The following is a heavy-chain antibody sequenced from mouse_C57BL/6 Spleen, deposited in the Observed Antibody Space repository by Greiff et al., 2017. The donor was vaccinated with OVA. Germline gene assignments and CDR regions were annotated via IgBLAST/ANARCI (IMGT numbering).Heavy chain of an antibody. Sequence: QVQLKQSGAELVKPGASVKISCKASGYAFSSYWMNWVKQRPGKGLEWIGQIYPGDGDTYYNGKFKGKATLTADKSSSTAYMQLSSLNSEASAVYFCAREGPGRYFDYWGQGTTLTVSS. CDR1: GYAFSSYW. CDR3: AREGPGRYFDY. J-gene: IGHJ2*01. D-gene: IGHD3-1*01. V-gene: IGHV1-80*01. CDR2: IYPGDGDT.